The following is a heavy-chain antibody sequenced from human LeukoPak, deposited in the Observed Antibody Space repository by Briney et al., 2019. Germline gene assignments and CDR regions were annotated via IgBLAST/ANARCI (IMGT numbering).Heavy chain of an antibody. D-gene: IGHD3-22*01. CDR1: GYTFTSYG. J-gene: IGHJ5*02. Sequence: GASVKVSCKASGYTFTSYGISWVRQAPGQGLEWMGWISAYNGNTNYAQKLQGRVTMTTETSTSTAYMELRSLRSDDTAVYYCARVMDYYDSHWFDPWGQGTLVTVSS. CDR3: ARVMDYYDSHWFDP. V-gene: IGHV1-18*01. CDR2: ISAYNGNT.